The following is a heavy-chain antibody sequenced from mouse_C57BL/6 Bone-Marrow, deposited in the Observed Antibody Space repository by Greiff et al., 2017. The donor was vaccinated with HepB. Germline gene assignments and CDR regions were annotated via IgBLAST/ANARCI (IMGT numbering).Heavy chain of an antibody. J-gene: IGHJ2*01. Sequence: QVQLQQSGAELVRPGASVTLSCKASGYTFTDYEMHWVKQTPVHGLGWIGAIDPETGGTAYNQKFKGKAILTADKSSSPAYMELRSLTSEDSAVYYCTGREAYYYGSSPYYFDYWGQGTTLTVSS. V-gene: IGHV1-15*01. CDR1: GYTFTDYE. CDR2: IDPETGGT. D-gene: IGHD1-1*01. CDR3: TGREAYYYGSSPYYFDY.